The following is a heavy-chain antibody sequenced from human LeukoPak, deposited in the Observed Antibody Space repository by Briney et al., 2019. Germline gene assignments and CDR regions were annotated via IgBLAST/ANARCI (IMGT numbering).Heavy chain of an antibody. V-gene: IGHV1-18*01. Sequence: ASVKVSRKASGYTFTSYGISWVRQAPGQGLEWMGWISAYNGNTNYAQKLQGRVTMTTDTSTSTACMELRSLRSDDTAVYYCARDGTLNYRYYYYGMDVWGQGTTVTVSS. CDR3: ARDGTLNYRYYYYGMDV. D-gene: IGHD1-7*01. J-gene: IGHJ6*02. CDR2: ISAYNGNT. CDR1: GYTFTSYG.